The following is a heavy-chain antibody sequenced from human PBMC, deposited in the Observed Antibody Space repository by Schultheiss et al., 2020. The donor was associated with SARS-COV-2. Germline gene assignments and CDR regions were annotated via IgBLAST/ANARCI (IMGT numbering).Heavy chain of an antibody. CDR2: LYYSGNT. CDR3: ARHLLRSRGVFGAAQPLDY. V-gene: IGHV4-39*01. D-gene: IGHD2-2*01. J-gene: IGHJ4*02. Sequence: SQTLSLTCTVSGDSISSSNYYWGWIRQPPGKGLEWIGSLYYSGNTYNNPSLKGRVTISVDTSKNQFSLKLSSVTAADTAVYYCARHLLRSRGVFGAAQPLDYWGQGTLVTVSS. CDR1: GDSISSSNYY.